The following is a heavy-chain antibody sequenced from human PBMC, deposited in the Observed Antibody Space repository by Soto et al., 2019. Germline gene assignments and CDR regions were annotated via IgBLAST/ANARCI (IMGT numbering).Heavy chain of an antibody. J-gene: IGHJ3*02. V-gene: IGHV1-69*01. D-gene: IGHD2-2*01. CDR3: ARNDCSSTSCYSGYNSNRRHRAFDI. CDR2: IIPIFGTA. Sequence: QVQLVQSGAEVKKPGSSVKVSCKASGGTFSSYAISWVRQAPGQGLEWMGGIIPIFGTANYAQKFQGRVTITADESTSTAYMELSSLRSEDTAVYYCARNDCSSTSCYSGYNSNRRHRAFDIWGQGTMVIVSS. CDR1: GGTFSSYA.